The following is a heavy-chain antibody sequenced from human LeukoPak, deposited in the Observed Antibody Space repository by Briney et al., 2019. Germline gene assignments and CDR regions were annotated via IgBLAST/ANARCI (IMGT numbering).Heavy chain of an antibody. D-gene: IGHD2-15*01. Sequence: PGRSLRLSCTASGFTFGDYAMSWFRQAPGKGLEWVGFIRSKAYGGTTEYAASVKGRFTISRDDSKSIAYLQMNSLRAEDTAVYYCARKYCSGGSCYDGDAFDIWGQGTVVTVSS. CDR2: IRSKAYGGTT. CDR3: ARKYCSGGSCYDGDAFDI. J-gene: IGHJ3*02. CDR1: GFTFGDYA. V-gene: IGHV3-49*03.